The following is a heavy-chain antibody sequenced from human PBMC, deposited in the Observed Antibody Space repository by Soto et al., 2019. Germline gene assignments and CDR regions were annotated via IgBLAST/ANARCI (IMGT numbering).Heavy chain of an antibody. CDR3: ARDLSWGSKWYYYMDV. J-gene: IGHJ6*03. Sequence: EVQLVESGGGLVQPGGSLRLSCAASGFTISGNAMNWVRQAPGRGLEWVSYISSSRTNIHYADSVRGRFTISRDNAKNSLYLQMNSLRDEDTAVYRCARDLSWGSKWYYYMDVWGKGTTVTVSS. V-gene: IGHV3-48*02. CDR2: ISSSRTNI. D-gene: IGHD3-16*01. CDR1: GFTISGNA.